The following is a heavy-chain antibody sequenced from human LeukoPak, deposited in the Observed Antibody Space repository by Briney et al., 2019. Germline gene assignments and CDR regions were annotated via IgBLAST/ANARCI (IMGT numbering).Heavy chain of an antibody. CDR3: ARLGENGLMTGYFYP. D-gene: IGHD3-9*01. V-gene: IGHV1-2*02. Sequence: ASVKVSCKASGYTFNDYYMHWVRQAPGQGLEWMGRINPDSGGTDYAQKFQGRVTMTRDTSISTAYMDLSRLRSDDTAVYYCARLGENGLMTGYFYPWGQGTLVTVS. CDR2: INPDSGGT. CDR1: GYTFNDYY. J-gene: IGHJ5*02.